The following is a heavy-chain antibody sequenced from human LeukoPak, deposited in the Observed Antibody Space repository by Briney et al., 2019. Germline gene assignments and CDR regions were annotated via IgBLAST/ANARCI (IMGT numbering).Heavy chain of an antibody. V-gene: IGHV4-4*02. CDR2: IYHSGST. CDR3: TRGGEI. Sequence: SETQSLTCAVSGGSISSSNWYSWVRQPPGKGLEWIGEIYHSGSTNYNPSLKSRVTISIDKSKNQFSLNLTSVTAADTAMYFCTRGGEIWGQGTMVTVSS. J-gene: IGHJ3*02. D-gene: IGHD3-16*01. CDR1: GGSISSSNW.